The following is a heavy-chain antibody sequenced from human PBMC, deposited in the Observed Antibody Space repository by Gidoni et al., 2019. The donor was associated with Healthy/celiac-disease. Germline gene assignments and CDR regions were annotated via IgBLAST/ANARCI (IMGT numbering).Heavy chain of an antibody. D-gene: IGHD3-9*01. CDR3: ASYDILTDSLDY. V-gene: IGHV3-21*01. CDR1: GFTFNCCT. J-gene: IGHJ4*02. Sequence: VQLVESGVGLVKPGGSLRLSCVASGFTFNCCTMNWVRQAPGKGLEWVSSSTSRSSYIYYADSVKGRFTISRDNAKNSLYLQMNSLGAEDTAVYYCASYDILTDSLDYWGQGTLVTVSS. CDR2: STSRSSYI.